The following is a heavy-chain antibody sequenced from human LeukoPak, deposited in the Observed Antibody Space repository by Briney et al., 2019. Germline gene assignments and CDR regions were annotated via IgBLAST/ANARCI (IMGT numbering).Heavy chain of an antibody. CDR1: GYTFTTYG. CDR2: ISACNGNT. D-gene: IGHD1-26*01. V-gene: IGHV1-18*01. J-gene: IGHJ4*02. Sequence: ASVKVSCKASGYTFTTYGISWVRQAPGQGLEWMGWISACNGNTNYPQKLQGRVTMTTDTSTSTAYMELRSLRSDDTAVYYCARDVGARGPYYFDSWGQGTLVTVSS. CDR3: ARDVGARGPYYFDS.